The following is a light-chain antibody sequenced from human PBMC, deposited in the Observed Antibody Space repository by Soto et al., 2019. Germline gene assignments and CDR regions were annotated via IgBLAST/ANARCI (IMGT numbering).Light chain of an antibody. J-gene: IGKJ2*01. CDR2: GAS. CDR1: QSVSSNY. CDR3: QQYGSSPFT. Sequence: EIVLTQSPDTLSLSPGERTTLSCRASQSVSSNYVAWYQQKPGQAPRLLTHGASSRAAGVPDRFSGRGSGTDFTLIISRLEPEDFAVYICQQYGSSPFTFGLGTKLEIK. V-gene: IGKV3-20*01.